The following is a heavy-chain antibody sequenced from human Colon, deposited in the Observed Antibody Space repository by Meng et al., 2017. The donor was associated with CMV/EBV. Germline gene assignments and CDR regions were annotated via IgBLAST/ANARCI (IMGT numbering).Heavy chain of an antibody. D-gene: IGHD4-11*01. V-gene: IGHV4-39*07. CDR3: ARDRTSNDYSFYS. CDR1: GGSLIIGGYY. CDR2: IYYTGAT. J-gene: IGHJ4*02. Sequence: QVQLQESGPGLVKPSXXLSLTXXVSGGSLIIGGYYWSWIRQSPGKGLEWIGTIYYTGATYYGPSLKSRVTLSVDTSKNQFSLRLSSVTAADTAVYYCARDRTSNDYSFYSGGQGTLVTVSS.